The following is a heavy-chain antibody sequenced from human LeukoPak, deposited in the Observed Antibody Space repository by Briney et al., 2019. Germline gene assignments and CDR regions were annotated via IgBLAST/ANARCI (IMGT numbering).Heavy chain of an antibody. CDR2: IGSSGSST. Sequence: PGGSLRLSCAASGFTFGTYAMSWVRQAPGKGLEWVSGIGSSGSSTYYADSVKGRFTISRDNTKNTLYLQMNSLRAEDTAIYYCAKAIVERSGSYPPFDYWGQGTLVTVSS. D-gene: IGHD1-26*01. V-gene: IGHV3-23*01. CDR1: GFTFGTYA. J-gene: IGHJ4*02. CDR3: AKAIVERSGSYPPFDY.